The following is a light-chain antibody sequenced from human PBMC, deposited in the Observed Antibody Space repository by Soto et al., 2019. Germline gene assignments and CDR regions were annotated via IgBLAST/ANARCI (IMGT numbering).Light chain of an antibody. CDR2: GAS. V-gene: IGKV1-12*01. CDR3: QHVNTFHFT. J-gene: IGKJ5*01. Sequence: DIQLTQSPSSVSASVGDRVIITCRASQEISSWLAWYQQKPGTAPKVLIYGASRLQSGVPSRFSGSGSGTDFTLTISSLQPEDFATNYCQHVNTFHFTFGQATRLEIK. CDR1: QEISSW.